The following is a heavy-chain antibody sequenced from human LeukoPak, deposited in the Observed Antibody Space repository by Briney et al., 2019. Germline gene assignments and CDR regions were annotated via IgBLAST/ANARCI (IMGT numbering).Heavy chain of an antibody. CDR3: TRGAHTSGWYGGFDP. Sequence: GGSLRLSCTASRFAFGGYAVSWFRQAPGKGLEWVGFIRGKAYRGTTTEYAASAKGRFTISRDDSKSIAYPQMNSLKTEDTAVYYCTRGAHTSGWYGGFDPWGRGTLVTVSS. D-gene: IGHD6-19*01. J-gene: IGHJ5*02. CDR2: IRGKAYRGTTT. CDR1: RFAFGGYA. V-gene: IGHV3-49*03.